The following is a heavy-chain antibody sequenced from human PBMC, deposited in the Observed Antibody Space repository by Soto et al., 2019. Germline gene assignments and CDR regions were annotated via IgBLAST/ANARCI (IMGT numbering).Heavy chain of an antibody. J-gene: IGHJ6*02. V-gene: IGHV3-73*02. CDR3: AGDHYYNMDV. CDR1: GFPFSGSA. D-gene: IGHD7-27*01. CDR2: IRSKPNSYAT. Sequence: EVQLVESGGGVVQPGGSLKLSCAASGFPFSGSAMHWVRQASGKGLEWVGRIRSKPNSYATTYAASVKGRFTISRNDSKNTAYLQMNSLKTEDTAVYYCAGDHYYNMDVWGRGTTVTVSS.